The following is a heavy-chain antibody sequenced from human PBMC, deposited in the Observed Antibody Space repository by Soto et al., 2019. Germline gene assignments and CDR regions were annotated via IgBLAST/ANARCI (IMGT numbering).Heavy chain of an antibody. V-gene: IGHV3-53*01. CDR1: GFTVSSNY. CDR2: IYSGGST. J-gene: IGHJ4*02. CDR3: ARLVIYYDSSGYSKSFDY. D-gene: IGHD3-22*01. Sequence: PGGSLRLSCAASGFTVSSNYMSWVRQAPGKGLEWVSVIYSGGSTYYADSMKGRFTISRDNSKNTLYLQMNSLRAEDTAVYYCARLVIYYDSSGYSKSFDYWGQGTLVTVSS.